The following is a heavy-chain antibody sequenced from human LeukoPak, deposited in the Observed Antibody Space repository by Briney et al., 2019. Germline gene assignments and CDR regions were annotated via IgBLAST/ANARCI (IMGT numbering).Heavy chain of an antibody. V-gene: IGHV1-46*01. D-gene: IGHD3-16*01. Sequence: ASVKVSCKASGYTXTTYYMHWVRQAPGQGLEWIGIINPSDGSTTYAQRFQGRVTMTRDTSTSTVYMELSSLRSEDTAVYFCARHQGAGEYPFDYWGQGTLVTVAS. CDR1: GYTXTTYY. J-gene: IGHJ4*02. CDR2: INPSDGST. CDR3: ARHQGAGEYPFDY.